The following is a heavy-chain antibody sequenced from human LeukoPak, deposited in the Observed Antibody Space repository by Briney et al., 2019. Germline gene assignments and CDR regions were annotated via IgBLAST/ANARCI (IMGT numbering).Heavy chain of an antibody. CDR1: GFTFSSYS. Sequence: GGSLRLSCAASGFTFSSYSMNWVRQAPGKGLEWVSSIGSSSSYIYYADSVKGRFTISRDNAKNSLHLQMNSLRAEDTAVYYCAAFTKHTAMVDYWGQGTLVTVSS. CDR3: AAFTKHTAMVDY. CDR2: IGSSSSYI. J-gene: IGHJ4*02. V-gene: IGHV3-21*01. D-gene: IGHD5-18*01.